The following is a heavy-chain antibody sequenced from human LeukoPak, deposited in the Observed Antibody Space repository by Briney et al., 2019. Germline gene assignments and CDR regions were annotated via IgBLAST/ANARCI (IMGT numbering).Heavy chain of an antibody. Sequence: PLASVKVSCKASGYTFTSYGISWVRQAPGQGLEWMGWINTYNGDTHYIQKFQGRVTVTTDTSTTTAYMELRSLRSDDTAVYYCARRGLDYWGQGTLVTVSS. CDR2: INTYNGDT. D-gene: IGHD3-16*01. CDR1: GYTFTSYG. CDR3: ARRGLDY. J-gene: IGHJ4*02. V-gene: IGHV1-18*01.